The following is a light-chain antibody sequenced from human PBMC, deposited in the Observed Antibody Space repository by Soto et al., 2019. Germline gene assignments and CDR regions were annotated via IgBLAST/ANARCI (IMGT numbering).Light chain of an antibody. CDR1: QGISTW. J-gene: IGKJ3*01. V-gene: IGKV1-12*01. CDR3: QQEDSFPLS. Sequence: DIQMTQSQSSVSASVGDSVTITCRASQGISTWLAWYQQKPGKAPNLLIYSASTLQRGVPSRFSGRGSGTEFILAICSLQHEDFATYCCQQEDSFPLSFGPGTKVAIK. CDR2: SAS.